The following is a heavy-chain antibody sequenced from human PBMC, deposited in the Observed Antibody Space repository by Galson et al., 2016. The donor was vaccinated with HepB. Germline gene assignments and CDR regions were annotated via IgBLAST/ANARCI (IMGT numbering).Heavy chain of an antibody. V-gene: IGHV1-18*01. J-gene: IGHJ6*02. CDR1: GYTFNSYA. CDR2: ISASNGNT. D-gene: IGHD2-8*01. CDR3: AGPSRLEANGYYYFYGMDV. Sequence: QSGAEVKEPGASVKVSCKASGYTFNSYAFNWVRQAPGQGLEWVGWISASNGNTNYAENLRGRVTLTTDTSTDTAYMELRSLTSDDTAVYYCAGPSRLEANGYYYFYGMDVWGQGATVTVSS.